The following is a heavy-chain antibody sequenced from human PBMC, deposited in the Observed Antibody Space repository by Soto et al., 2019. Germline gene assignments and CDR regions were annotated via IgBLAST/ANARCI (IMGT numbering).Heavy chain of an antibody. CDR1: GYIFHNYG. Sequence: QVQLVQSGAEVKKPGASVKVSCKTSGYIFHNYGISWVRQAPGQGLEWMGWISDYNGNTKYAQKFQGRVTMATDTSRRTAYMELRSLRSDDPAVYYCAREGYYSGSESYSPPRYYGMDVWGQGTTVTVSS. V-gene: IGHV1-18*01. J-gene: IGHJ6*02. D-gene: IGHD3-10*01. CDR2: ISDYNGNT. CDR3: AREGYYSGSESYSPPRYYGMDV.